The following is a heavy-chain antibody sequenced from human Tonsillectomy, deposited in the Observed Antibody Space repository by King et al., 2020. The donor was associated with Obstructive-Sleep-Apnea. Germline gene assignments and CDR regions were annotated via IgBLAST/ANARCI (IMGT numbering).Heavy chain of an antibody. V-gene: IGHV3-72*01. Sequence: VQLVESGGGLVQPGGSLRLSCAASGFTFSDHYMDWVRQAPGKGLEWFGRCRHKGNMYTTGYAASVKDRFTISREDSRNSLYLQMNSLKTEDTAVYYCARVYCSGGTCYSGGDDFWGQGTLVTVSS. CDR2: CRHKGNMYTT. D-gene: IGHD2-15*01. CDR3: ARVYCSGGTCYSGGDDF. CDR1: GFTFSDHY. J-gene: IGHJ4*02.